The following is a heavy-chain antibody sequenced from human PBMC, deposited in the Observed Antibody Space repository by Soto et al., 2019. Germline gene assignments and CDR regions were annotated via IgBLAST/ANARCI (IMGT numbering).Heavy chain of an antibody. J-gene: IGHJ4*02. V-gene: IGHV4-59*06. CDR3: AREQDCISTSCDGYL. CDR2: IYYSGST. CDR1: GGSISSFY. D-gene: IGHD2-2*01. Sequence: SETLSLTCNVSGGSISSFYWSWIRQHPGKGLEWIGYIYYSGSTYYNPSLKSRVTISVDTSKNQFSLKLSSVTAADTAVYYCAREQDCISTSCDGYLWGQGTLVTVSS.